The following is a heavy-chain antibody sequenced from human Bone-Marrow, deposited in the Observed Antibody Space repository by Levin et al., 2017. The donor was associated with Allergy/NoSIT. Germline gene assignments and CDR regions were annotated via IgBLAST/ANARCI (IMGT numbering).Heavy chain of an antibody. Sequence: PSETLSLTCTVSGGSINSHTDDSWGWLRQPPGKGLEWIGSIYYDGSTYDTPSLKSRVTISVDTWKNYFSLKVNSVTAADTAVYYCAKQSEGGTRTIDPWGQGILVTVSS. CDR1: GGSINSHTDD. J-gene: IGHJ5*02. CDR2: IYYDGST. D-gene: IGHD1-7*01. CDR3: AKQSEGGTRTIDP. V-gene: IGHV4-39*01.